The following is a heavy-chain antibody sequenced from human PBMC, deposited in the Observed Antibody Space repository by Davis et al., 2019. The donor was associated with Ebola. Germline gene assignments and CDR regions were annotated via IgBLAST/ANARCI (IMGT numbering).Heavy chain of an antibody. CDR3: ATRGYHDKSGSDY. Sequence: SETLSLTCTVSGDSVSSGRYYWSWIRQPPGKGLEWIGYIYYSGRTTYNTSLKSRVTVSVDTSKNQFSLELTSVTAADTALYYCATRGYHDKSGSDYWGQGTLVTVSS. CDR1: GDSVSSGRYY. CDR2: IYYSGRT. D-gene: IGHD3-22*01. V-gene: IGHV4-61*01. J-gene: IGHJ4*02.